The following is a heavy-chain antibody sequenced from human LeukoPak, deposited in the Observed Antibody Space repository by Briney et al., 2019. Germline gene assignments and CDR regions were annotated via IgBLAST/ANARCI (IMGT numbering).Heavy chain of an antibody. CDR1: GFTFSSYG. J-gene: IGHJ4*02. D-gene: IGHD3-22*01. V-gene: IGHV3-23*01. CDR3: ARESYYYDSSGYPTSMAFDY. Sequence: GGSLRLSCAASGFTFSSYGMSWVRQAPGKGLEWVSTISGSDSSTHYADSVKGRFTISRDNSKNTLYLQMNSLRAEDTAVYYCARESYYYDSSGYPTSMAFDYWGQGTLVTVSS. CDR2: ISGSDSST.